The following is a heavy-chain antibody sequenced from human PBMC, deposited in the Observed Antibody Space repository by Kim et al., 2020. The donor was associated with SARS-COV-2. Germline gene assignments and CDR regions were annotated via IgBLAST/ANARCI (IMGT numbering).Heavy chain of an antibody. CDR1: GFIFENYG. CDR2: INWNGETT. CDR3: AREPPTDYGLLDL. J-gene: IGHJ2*01. Sequence: GGSLRLSCESSGFIFENYGMNWVRQAPGKGLEWVAGINWNGETTAYADSMKGRSIISRDNAKNSLYLQMNNLRGEDTAFYLCAREPPTDYGLLDLWGRGTLVTVSS. D-gene: IGHD3-10*01. V-gene: IGHV3-20*01.